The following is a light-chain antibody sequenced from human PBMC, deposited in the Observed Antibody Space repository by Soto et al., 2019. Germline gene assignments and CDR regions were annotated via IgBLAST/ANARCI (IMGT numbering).Light chain of an antibody. CDR1: QSISSW. Sequence: DLQMTQSPSTLSSSLGDSVTITCRASQSISSWLAWYQQKPGKAPKLLIYDDSSLESGVPSRLSGSGSGTELNLTISRPQPDDFATYYCQKYNSYFWTFGQGTKVDIK. J-gene: IGKJ1*01. V-gene: IGKV1-5*01. CDR2: DDS. CDR3: QKYNSYFWT.